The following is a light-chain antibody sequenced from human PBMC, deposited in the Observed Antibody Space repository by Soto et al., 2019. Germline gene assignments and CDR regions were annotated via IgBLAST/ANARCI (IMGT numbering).Light chain of an antibody. CDR3: QQSYTTPPWT. V-gene: IGKV1-39*01. CDR2: TAS. J-gene: IGKJ1*01. Sequence: DIRMTQSPSSLSASVGDRVTITCRASQSISTYVNWYQQKPGKAPKLLIYTASSLQSGVPSRFSGSGSGTVFTLTISSLLPEDFATYYCQQSYTTPPWTFGQGTKVEIK. CDR1: QSISTY.